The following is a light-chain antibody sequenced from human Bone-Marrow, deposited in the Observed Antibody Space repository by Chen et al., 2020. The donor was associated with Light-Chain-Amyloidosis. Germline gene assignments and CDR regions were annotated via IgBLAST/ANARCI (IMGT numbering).Light chain of an antibody. Sequence: SYELTQPPSVSVSPGQTARITCSGDDLPTKYAYWYQQKPGQAPVLVIHKDTKRPSGISEQFSGSSSGTTATLTISGVQAEDEADYHCQSADSSGTYEVIFGGGTKLTVL. CDR1: DLPTKY. J-gene: IGLJ2*01. CDR2: KDT. V-gene: IGLV3-25*03. CDR3: QSADSSGTYEVI.